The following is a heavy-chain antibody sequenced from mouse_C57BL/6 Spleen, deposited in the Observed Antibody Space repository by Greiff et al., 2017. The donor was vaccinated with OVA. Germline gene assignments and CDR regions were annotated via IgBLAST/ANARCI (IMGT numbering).Heavy chain of an antibody. CDR3: ARHYYGSSWSYAMDY. D-gene: IGHD1-1*01. CDR2: IWSDGST. CDR1: GFSLTSYG. Sequence: VQLQQSGPGLVAPSQSLSITCTVSGFSLTSYGVHWVRQPPGKGLEWLVVIWSDGSTTYNSALKSRLSISKDNSKSQVFLKMNSLQTDDTAMYYCARHYYGSSWSYAMDYWGQGTSVTVSS. J-gene: IGHJ4*01. V-gene: IGHV2-6-1*01.